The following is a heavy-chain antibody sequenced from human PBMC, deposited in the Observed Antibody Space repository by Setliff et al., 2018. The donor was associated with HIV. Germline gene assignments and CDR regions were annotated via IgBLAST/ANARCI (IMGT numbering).Heavy chain of an antibody. J-gene: IGHJ4*02. CDR1: GYTFSNYD. CDR2: MNPDSRNT. V-gene: IGHV1-8*02. CDR3: ARGRYSGSYFLFDS. D-gene: IGHD1-26*01. Sequence: ASVKVSCKPSGYTFSNYDINWVRQAAGQGLEWMGWMNPDSRNTGYAQRFEGRVTLTWDTSISTAYMELNNVKFEDTAVYYCARGRYSGSYFLFDSWGQGTQVTVS.